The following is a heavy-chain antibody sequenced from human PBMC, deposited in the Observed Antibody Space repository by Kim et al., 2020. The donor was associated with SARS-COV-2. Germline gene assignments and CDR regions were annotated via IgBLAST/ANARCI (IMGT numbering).Heavy chain of an antibody. CDR3: ARARAYDYVWGSYRHRLVAGWLDR. V-gene: IGHV3-13*01. D-gene: IGHD3-16*02. CDR1: GFTFSSYD. CDR2: IGTAGDT. Sequence: GGSLRLSCAASGFTFSSYDMHWVRQATGKGLEWVSAIGTAGDTYYPGSVKGRFTISRENAKNSLYLQMNSLRAGDTAVYYCARARAYDYVWGSYRHRLVAGWLDRWVQGTLVSVS. J-gene: IGHJ5*02.